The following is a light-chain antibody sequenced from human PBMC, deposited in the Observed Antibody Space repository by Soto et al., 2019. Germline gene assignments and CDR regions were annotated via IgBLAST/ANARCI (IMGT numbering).Light chain of an antibody. CDR1: SGHSSYA. J-gene: IGLJ2*01. V-gene: IGLV4-69*01. CDR2: LNSDGSH. Sequence: QSVLTQSPSASASLGASVKLTCTLSSGHSSYAIAWHQQQPEKGPRYLMKLNSDGSHSKGDGVPDRFSGSSSGAERYLPISSLQSEDEADYYCQTWGTGSQVVFGGGTKLTVL. CDR3: QTWGTGSQVV.